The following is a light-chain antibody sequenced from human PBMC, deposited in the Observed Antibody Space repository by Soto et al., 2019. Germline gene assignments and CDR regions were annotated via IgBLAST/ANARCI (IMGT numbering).Light chain of an antibody. Sequence: FKITECPSSLSASVGARVTIPCRASQTITTYLNWYQHKPGKAPKLLIYAAISLQSGVPSRLSGSGSGTDFTLTISSLQPEDFATYYCQQTYSTPHTFGQGTKVDIK. V-gene: IGKV1-39*01. CDR1: QTITTY. CDR3: QQTYSTPHT. J-gene: IGKJ2*01. CDR2: AAI.